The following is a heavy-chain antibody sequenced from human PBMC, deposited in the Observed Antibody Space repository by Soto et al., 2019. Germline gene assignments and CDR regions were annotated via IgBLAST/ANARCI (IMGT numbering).Heavy chain of an antibody. CDR2: INADYGNT. D-gene: IGHD5-18*01. CDR1: GYTFYSHS. J-gene: IGHJ6*02. CDR3: AKSIQVDYYYGMHI. V-gene: IGHV1-18*01. Sequence: QAQLVQSGAEVKKPGASVKVSCKASGYTFYSHSISWVRQAPGQGLEWMGRINADYGNTQYAQKFRGRVTMSTDTSTTTVYMELTNLRSDDTAVYYCAKSIQVDYYYGMHIWGQETTVTVSS.